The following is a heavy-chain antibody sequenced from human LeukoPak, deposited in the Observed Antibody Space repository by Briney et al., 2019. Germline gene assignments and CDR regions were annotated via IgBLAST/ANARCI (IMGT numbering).Heavy chain of an antibody. J-gene: IGHJ4*02. CDR3: ARVGQQLIFYYFDY. Sequence: PSETLSLTCTVSGGSISSYYWSWIRQPAGKGLEWIGRIYTSGSTNYNPSLKSRVTMSVDTSKNQFSLKLSSVTAADTAVYYCARVGQQLIFYYFDYWGQGTLVTVSS. V-gene: IGHV4-4*07. CDR2: IYTSGST. D-gene: IGHD3-9*01. CDR1: GGSISSYY.